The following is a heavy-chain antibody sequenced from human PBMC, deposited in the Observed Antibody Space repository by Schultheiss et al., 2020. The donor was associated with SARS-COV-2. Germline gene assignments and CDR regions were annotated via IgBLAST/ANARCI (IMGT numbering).Heavy chain of an antibody. CDR3: AWGYGMDV. CDR2: INHSEST. J-gene: IGHJ6*02. V-gene: IGHV4-4*02. CDR1: GGSISSSNW. Sequence: SETLSLTCAVSGGSISSSNWWSWVRQPPGKGLEWIGEINHSESTKYNPSLKSRVTISVDSSKQHFSLKLTSVTAADTGFYYCAWGYGMDVWGQGTTVTVSS. D-gene: IGHD3-16*01.